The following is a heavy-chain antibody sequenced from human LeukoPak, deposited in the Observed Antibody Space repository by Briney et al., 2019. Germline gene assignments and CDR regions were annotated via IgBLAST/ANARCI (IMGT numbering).Heavy chain of an antibody. Sequence: SETLSLTCAVYGGSFSGYYWSWIRQPPGKGLEWIGEINHSGSTNYNPSLKSRVTISVDTSKNQFSLKLSSVTAADTAVYYCARHDSSGYYFDYWGQGALVTVSS. CDR1: GGSFSGYY. CDR3: ARHDSSGYYFDY. J-gene: IGHJ4*02. V-gene: IGHV4-34*01. D-gene: IGHD3-22*01. CDR2: INHSGST.